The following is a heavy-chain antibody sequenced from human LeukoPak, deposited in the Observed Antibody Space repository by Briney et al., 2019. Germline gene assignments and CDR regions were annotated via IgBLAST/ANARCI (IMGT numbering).Heavy chain of an antibody. V-gene: IGHV4-4*07. D-gene: IGHD5-18*01. Sequence: SETLSLTCTVSGDSISNYYWNWIRQPAGKGLEWIGRFYTSVISNYNPSLKSRVTMSVDKSKNQISLRMRSVTAADTAVYFCAREAYTYGSLRGICYYYYMDVWGKGTTVTVSS. CDR1: GDSISNYY. J-gene: IGHJ6*03. CDR2: FYTSVIS. CDR3: AREAYTYGSLRGICYYYYMDV.